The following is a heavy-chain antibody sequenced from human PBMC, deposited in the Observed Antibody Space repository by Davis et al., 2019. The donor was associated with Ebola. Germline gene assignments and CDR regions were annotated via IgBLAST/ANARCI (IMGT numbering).Heavy chain of an antibody. Sequence: SETLSLTCTVSGGSISSHYWSWIRQPPGKGLEWIGYIYYSGSTYYNPSLKSRVTISVDTSKNQFSLKLSSVTAADTAVYYCARHPWFDPWGQGTLVTVSS. CDR2: IYYSGST. CDR1: GGSISSHY. J-gene: IGHJ5*02. CDR3: ARHPWFDP. V-gene: IGHV4-59*08.